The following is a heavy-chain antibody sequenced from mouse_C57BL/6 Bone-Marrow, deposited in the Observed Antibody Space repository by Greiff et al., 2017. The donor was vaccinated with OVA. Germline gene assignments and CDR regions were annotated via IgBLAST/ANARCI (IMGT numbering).Heavy chain of an antibody. Sequence: EVQVVESGGGLVKPGGSLKLSCAASGFTFSSYAMSWVCQTPEKRLEWVATISDGGSYTYYPDNVKGRFTISRDNAKNNLYLQMSHLKSEDTAMYYCARDPADWYFDYWGQGTTLTVSS. D-gene: IGHD1-2*01. CDR3: ARDPADWYFDY. J-gene: IGHJ2*01. CDR1: GFTFSSYA. CDR2: ISDGGSYT. V-gene: IGHV5-4*01.